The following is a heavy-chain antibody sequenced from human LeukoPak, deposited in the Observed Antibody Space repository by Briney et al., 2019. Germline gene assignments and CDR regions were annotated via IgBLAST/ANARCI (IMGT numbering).Heavy chain of an antibody. CDR1: GASISDYF. CDR2: IYHSGST. J-gene: IGHJ5*02. CDR3: ARVGYSYGYQTGVNWFDP. V-gene: IGHV4-30-2*01. D-gene: IGHD5-18*01. Sequence: SETLSLTCTVSGASISDYFWGWIRQPPGKGLEWIGYIYHSGSTYYNPSLKSRVTISVDRSKNQFSLKLSSVTAADTAVYYCARVGYSYGYQTGVNWFDPWGQGTLVTVSS.